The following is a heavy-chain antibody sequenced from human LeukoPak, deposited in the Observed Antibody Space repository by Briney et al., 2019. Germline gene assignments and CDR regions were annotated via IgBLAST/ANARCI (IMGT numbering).Heavy chain of an antibody. V-gene: IGHV3-53*01. CDR2: LYSGGTT. D-gene: IGHD1-1*01. J-gene: IGHJ2*01. Sequence: GGSLRLSFAASGFTVITKYMNWVRHARCKGLEGVSILYSGGTTYYADSLKGRVTISRHTSQNTVSLQMNSLRAEDTAVYFCASVGDHYNSNIDLWGRGTLVNVYS. CDR3: ASVGDHYNSNIDL. CDR1: GFTVITKY.